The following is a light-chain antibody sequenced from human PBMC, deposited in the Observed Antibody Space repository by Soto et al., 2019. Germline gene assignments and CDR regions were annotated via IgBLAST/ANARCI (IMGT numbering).Light chain of an antibody. CDR3: CSYAGSSTFGVV. CDR1: SSDVGSYNL. V-gene: IGLV2-23*03. J-gene: IGLJ2*01. Sequence: QSVLTQPASVSGSPGQSITISCTGTSSDVGSYNLVSWYQQHPGKAPKLMIYEGSKRPSGVSNRFSGSKSGNPASLTISGLQAEDEADYYCCSYAGSSTFGVVFGGGTKLTVL. CDR2: EGS.